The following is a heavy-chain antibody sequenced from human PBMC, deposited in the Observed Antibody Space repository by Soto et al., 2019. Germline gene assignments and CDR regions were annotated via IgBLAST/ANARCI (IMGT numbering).Heavy chain of an antibody. CDR1: GFTFSSYT. CDR3: AKDKVCSGGSCYYDY. V-gene: IGHV3-23*01. Sequence: EVQLLEAGGDLIQPGGSLRLSCAASGFTFSSYTMTWVRQATGKGLEWVSASNGGGGSTYYADSVKGRFTISRDKSKNTLYLQMHSLRAEDTAVYYLAKDKVCSGGSCYYDYWGQGTLVTVSS. D-gene: IGHD2-15*01. CDR2: SNGGGGST. J-gene: IGHJ4*02.